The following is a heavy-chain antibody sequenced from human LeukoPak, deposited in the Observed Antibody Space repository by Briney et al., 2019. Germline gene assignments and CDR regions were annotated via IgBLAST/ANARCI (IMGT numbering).Heavy chain of an antibody. V-gene: IGHV1-69*13. Sequence: SVKVSCKASGYTFTSYGISWVRQAPGQGLEWMGGIIPIFGTANYAQKFQGRVTITADESTSTAYMELSSLRSEDTAVYYCAREAQYCSSTSCYRGPLDYWGQGTLVTVSS. J-gene: IGHJ4*02. CDR2: IIPIFGTA. CDR3: AREAQYCSSTSCYRGPLDY. CDR1: GYTFTSYG. D-gene: IGHD2-2*01.